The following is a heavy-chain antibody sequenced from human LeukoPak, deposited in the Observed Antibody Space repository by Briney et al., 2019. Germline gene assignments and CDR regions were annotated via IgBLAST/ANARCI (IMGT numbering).Heavy chain of an antibody. CDR2: IYYSGST. Sequence: SETLSLTCTVSGGSISSYYWSWIRQPPGKGLEWIGYIYYSGSTNYNPSLKSRVTISVDTSKNQCSLKLSSVTAADTAVYYCASGYCGGACQLGGVDMWGQGTMVTVSS. J-gene: IGHJ3*02. D-gene: IGHD2-21*02. CDR3: ASGYCGGACQLGGVDM. V-gene: IGHV4-59*01. CDR1: GGSISSYY.